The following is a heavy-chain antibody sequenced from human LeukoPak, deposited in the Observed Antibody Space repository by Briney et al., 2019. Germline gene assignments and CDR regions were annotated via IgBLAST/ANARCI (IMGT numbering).Heavy chain of an antibody. CDR1: GGSFSGYY. J-gene: IGHJ4*02. V-gene: IGHV4-34*01. CDR3: ARTYDYVWGSYRSGYFDC. CDR2: INHSGST. Sequence: SETLSLTCAVYGGSFSGYYWSWIRQPPGTGLEWIGEINHSGSTNYNPSLKSRVTISVDTSKNQFSLKLSSVTAADTAVYYCARTYDYVWGSYRSGYFDCWGQGTLVTVSS. D-gene: IGHD3-16*02.